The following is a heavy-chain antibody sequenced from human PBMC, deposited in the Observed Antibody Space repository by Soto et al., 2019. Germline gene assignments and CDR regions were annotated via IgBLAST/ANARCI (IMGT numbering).Heavy chain of an antibody. CDR1: GDSISTVDYF. CDR3: ARGRYCLTGRCFPNWFDS. Sequence: LSLTCSVSGDSISTVDYFWAWIRQPPGQALEYIGYIYKSTTTYYNPSFESRVAISLDTSKRQFSLTVTSVTAADTAVYFCARGRYCLTGRCFPNWFDSWGQGTLVTVSS. J-gene: IGHJ5*01. D-gene: IGHD2-15*01. V-gene: IGHV4-30-4*01. CDR2: IYKSTTT.